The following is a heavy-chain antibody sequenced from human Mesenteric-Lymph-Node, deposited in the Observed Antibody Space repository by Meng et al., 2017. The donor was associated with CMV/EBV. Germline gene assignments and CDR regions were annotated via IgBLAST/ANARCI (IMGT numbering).Heavy chain of an antibody. D-gene: IGHD3-10*01. CDR1: GGSFSSYA. J-gene: IGHJ5*02. Sequence: SGGSFSSYAISWVRQATGQGLEWMGGIIPIFGTANYAQKFQGRVTITADESTSTAYMELSSLRSEDTAVYYCAREGGSGSSGNWFDPWGQGTLVTVSS. V-gene: IGHV1-69*01. CDR3: AREGGSGSSGNWFDP. CDR2: IIPIFGTA.